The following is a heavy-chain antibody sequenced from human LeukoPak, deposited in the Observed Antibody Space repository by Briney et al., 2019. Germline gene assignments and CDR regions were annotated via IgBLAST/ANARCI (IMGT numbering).Heavy chain of an antibody. D-gene: IGHD4-23*01. V-gene: IGHV3-21*01. Sequence: GGSLRLSCAASKFAFSSSTMNWVRQAPGKGLEWVPSISSGGSYIYYADSVKGRFTISGDNAKNSLYLQMNSLRAEDTAVYYCARDGPGGHFDYWGQGTLVTVSS. CDR2: ISSGGSYI. CDR3: ARDGPGGHFDY. CDR1: KFAFSSST. J-gene: IGHJ4*02.